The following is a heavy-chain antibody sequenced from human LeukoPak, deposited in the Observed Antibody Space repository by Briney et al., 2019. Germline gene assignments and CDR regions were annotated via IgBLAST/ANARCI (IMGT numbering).Heavy chain of an antibody. CDR3: ANGGYSSSWSPFDY. Sequence: PGGSLRLSCAASGFTFSSYAMGWVRQAPGKGLEWVSAISGSGGSTYYADSVKGRFTISRDNSKNTLYLQMNSLRAEDTAVYYCANGGYSSSWSPFDYWGQGTLVTVSS. J-gene: IGHJ4*02. D-gene: IGHD6-13*01. V-gene: IGHV3-23*01. CDR2: ISGSGGST. CDR1: GFTFSSYA.